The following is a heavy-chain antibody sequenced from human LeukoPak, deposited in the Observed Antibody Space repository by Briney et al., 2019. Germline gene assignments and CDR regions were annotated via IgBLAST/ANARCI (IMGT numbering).Heavy chain of an antibody. J-gene: IGHJ5*02. CDR2: ISGSGGST. CDR3: AKDRQQWLVPDWFDP. D-gene: IGHD6-19*01. V-gene: IGHV3-23*01. Sequence: PGGSLRLSCAASGFTFSSYAMSWVRQAPGKGLEWVSAISGSGGSTYYADSVKGRFTISRDNSKNTLYLQMNSLRAEDTAVYYCAKDRQQWLVPDWFDPWGQGTLVTVSS. CDR1: GFTFSSYA.